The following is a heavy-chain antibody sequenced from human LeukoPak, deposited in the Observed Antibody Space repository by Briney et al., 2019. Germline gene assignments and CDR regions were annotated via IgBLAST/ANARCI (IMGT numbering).Heavy chain of an antibody. J-gene: IGHJ4*02. D-gene: IGHD3-22*01. CDR2: IYHSGST. CDR3: ARDRSLGDSSGYEIDS. Sequence: SETLSLTCSVSGYFISYGVYWGWIRQSPGKGLEWIGSIYHSGSTHYNPSFKSRVTISVDTSNNQFSLGLSSVTAADTAIYYCARDRSLGDSSGYEIDSWGQGTQVIVSS. V-gene: IGHV4-38-2*02. CDR1: GYFISYGVY.